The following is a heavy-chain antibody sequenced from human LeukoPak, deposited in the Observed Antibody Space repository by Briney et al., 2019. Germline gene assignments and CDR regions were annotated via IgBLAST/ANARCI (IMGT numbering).Heavy chain of an antibody. V-gene: IGHV4-34*01. Sequence: PSETLSLTCAVSGGSFNDYYWSWIRQPPGKGLEWSGEINHSGSTSYNPSLKSRVTISVDTSKNQFSLKLSSVTAADTAVYYCARVLGCSTTSCYAAYIDYWGQGTLVTVSS. D-gene: IGHD2-2*01. CDR3: ARVLGCSTTSCYAAYIDY. CDR1: GGSFNDYY. J-gene: IGHJ4*02. CDR2: INHSGST.